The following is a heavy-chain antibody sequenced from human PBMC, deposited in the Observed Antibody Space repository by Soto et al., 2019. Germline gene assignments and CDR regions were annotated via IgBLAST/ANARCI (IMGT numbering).Heavy chain of an antibody. D-gene: IGHD1-26*01. J-gene: IGHJ3*01. Sequence: QITLKESGPPLVKPTQTLTLTCTFSGFSLSAREVGVGWIRQPPGKALEWLALIYGDDEKLYSPSLKSRLTITKDTAKNQVVLTMTKMDPVDTATYYCAQSKWELLRAFEVWGQGTKVTVSS. CDR1: GFSLSAREVG. CDR3: AQSKWELLRAFEV. V-gene: IGHV2-5*02. CDR2: IYGDDEK.